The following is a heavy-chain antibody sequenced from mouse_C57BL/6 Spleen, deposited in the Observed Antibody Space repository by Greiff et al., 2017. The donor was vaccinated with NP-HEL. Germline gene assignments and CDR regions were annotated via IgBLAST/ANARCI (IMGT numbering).Heavy chain of an antibody. CDR1: GYAFSSYW. D-gene: IGHD2-4*01. CDR3: ARGGYDYDETWFAY. Sequence: QVHVKQSGAELVKPGASVKISCKASGYAFSSYWMNWVKQRPGKGLEWIGQIYPGDGDTNYNGKFKGKATLTADKSSSTAYMQLSSLTSEDSAVYFCARGGYDYDETWFAYWGQGTLVTVSA. J-gene: IGHJ3*01. V-gene: IGHV1-80*01. CDR2: IYPGDGDT.